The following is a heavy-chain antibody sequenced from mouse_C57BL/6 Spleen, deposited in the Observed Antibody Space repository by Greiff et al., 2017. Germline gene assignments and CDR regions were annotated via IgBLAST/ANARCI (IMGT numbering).Heavy chain of an antibody. Sequence: EVQLVESGGGLVQPKGSLKLSCAASGFTFNTYAMHWVRQAPGKGLEWVARISSKSSNYATYYADSVKDRFTISSDDSQSMLYLQMNNLKTEDTAMYYCVREGDYYGFAYWGQGTLVTVSA. CDR1: GFTFNTYA. J-gene: IGHJ3*01. V-gene: IGHV10-3*01. D-gene: IGHD1-1*01. CDR3: VREGDYYGFAY. CDR2: ISSKSSNYAT.